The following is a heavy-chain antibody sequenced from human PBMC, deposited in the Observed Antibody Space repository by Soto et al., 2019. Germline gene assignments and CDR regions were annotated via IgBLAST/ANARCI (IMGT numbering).Heavy chain of an antibody. V-gene: IGHV1-18*04. J-gene: IGHJ5*02. CDR2: ITPNNGKT. D-gene: IGHD3-22*01. CDR1: GYSFRTYA. Sequence: QLQLVQSGGEVKKPGASVKVSCTAYGYSFRTYAISWLRQAPGQGLEWMGLITPNNGKTNYAQKFQGRVTMTTDIPSSTADMELRSLRYDDTATYYCATSYDTGFDPWGQGSLVTVSS. CDR3: ATSYDTGFDP.